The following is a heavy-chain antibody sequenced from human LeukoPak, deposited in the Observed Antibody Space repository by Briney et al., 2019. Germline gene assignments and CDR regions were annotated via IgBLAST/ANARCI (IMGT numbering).Heavy chain of an antibody. V-gene: IGHV3-23*01. CDR2: ISGSGGST. Sequence: GGSLRLSCAASGFTFNNYAMSWVRQAPGKGLEWVSAISGSGGSTYYADSVKGRFTISRENARDSVYLQMDGLGAVDTAVYYCARGRGVYFDYWGQGTLVTVSS. CDR1: GFTFNNYA. D-gene: IGHD2-8*02. CDR3: ARGRGVYFDY. J-gene: IGHJ4*02.